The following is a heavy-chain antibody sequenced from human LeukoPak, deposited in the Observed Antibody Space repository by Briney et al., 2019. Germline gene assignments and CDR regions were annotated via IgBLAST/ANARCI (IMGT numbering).Heavy chain of an antibody. D-gene: IGHD6-19*01. J-gene: IGHJ3*02. Sequence: GGSLRLSCAASGFTFSSYGMNWVRQAPGKGLEWVSLISGSGGSTYYADSVKGRFTISRDNSKNTLYLQMNCLSADDTAVYYCAKGIGSSGWYDAFDIWGQGTLITVSS. V-gene: IGHV3-23*01. CDR1: GFTFSSYG. CDR2: ISGSGGST. CDR3: AKGIGSSGWYDAFDI.